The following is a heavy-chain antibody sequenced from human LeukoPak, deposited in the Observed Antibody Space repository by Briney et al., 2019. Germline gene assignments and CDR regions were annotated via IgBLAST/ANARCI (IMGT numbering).Heavy chain of an antibody. V-gene: IGHV3-7*02. J-gene: IGHJ4*02. CDR1: GXTFSTYR. CDR3: ASVTSYYYNTSGDYYFDY. D-gene: IGHD3-22*01. CDR2: IIQDGSAK. Sequence: PGGSLRLSCVASGXTFSTYRMSWVRQAPGKGLVWVANIIQDGSAKNYVDSVKGRFTISRDNAKNSLYLQMNSLRAEDTAVYYCASVTSYYYNTSGDYYFDYWGQGTLVTVSS.